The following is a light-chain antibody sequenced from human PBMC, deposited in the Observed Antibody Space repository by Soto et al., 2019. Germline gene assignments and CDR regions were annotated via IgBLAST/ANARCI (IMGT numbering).Light chain of an antibody. V-gene: IGKV1-13*02. J-gene: IGKJ4*01. CDR2: DAS. CDR1: QGISSA. CDR3: QQFNSYPQGLT. Sequence: AIQLTQSPSSLSASVGDRVTITCRASQGISSALAWYQQKPGKAPKLLIYDASSLESGVPSRFSGSGSGTDFTLTISSLQPEDFATYYCQQFNSYPQGLTFCGGTKVEIK.